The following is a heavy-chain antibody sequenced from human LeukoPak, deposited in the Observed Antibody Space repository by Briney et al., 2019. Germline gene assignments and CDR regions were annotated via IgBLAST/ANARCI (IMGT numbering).Heavy chain of an antibody. D-gene: IGHD7-27*01. Sequence: GGSLRLSCAASGFTFSTYAMNWVRQAPGKGLEWVSGILGSGGNTYYADSVKGRFTISRDNSRNTPYLQINSLRAEDTAIYYCAKDMRWGRLAGADDFDYWGQGALVTVSS. CDR2: ILGSGGNT. J-gene: IGHJ4*02. V-gene: IGHV3-23*01. CDR1: GFTFSTYA. CDR3: AKDMRWGRLAGADDFDY.